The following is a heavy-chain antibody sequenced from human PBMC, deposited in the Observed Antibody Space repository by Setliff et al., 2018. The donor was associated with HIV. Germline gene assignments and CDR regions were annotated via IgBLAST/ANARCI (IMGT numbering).Heavy chain of an antibody. CDR2: INPDETRI. CDR3: AKGHKAAAGTYLGLLDY. J-gene: IGHJ4*02. V-gene: IGHV3-23*01. D-gene: IGHD6-13*01. CDR1: GGIISSDS. Sequence: ETLSLTCTVSGGIISSDSFFWSWIRQPAGKGLEWVSGINPDETRIHYADSVKGRFTISRDNSKNTLYLQMNSLRAEDTAVYYCAKGHKAAAGTYLGLLDYWGQGTLVTVSS.